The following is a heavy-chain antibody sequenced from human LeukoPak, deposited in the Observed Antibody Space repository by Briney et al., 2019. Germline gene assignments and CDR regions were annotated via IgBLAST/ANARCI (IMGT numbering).Heavy chain of an antibody. V-gene: IGHV4-39*01. CDR1: GGSISSSSYY. J-gene: IGHJ4*02. Sequence: SETLSLTCTVSGGSISSSSYYWGWIRQPPGKELEWNGSIYYSGSTYYNPSLKSRVTIPVDTSKNQFSLKLSSVTATDTAVCYCARQGNYYDPFDYWGQGTLVTVSS. D-gene: IGHD3-22*01. CDR3: ARQGNYYDPFDY. CDR2: IYYSGST.